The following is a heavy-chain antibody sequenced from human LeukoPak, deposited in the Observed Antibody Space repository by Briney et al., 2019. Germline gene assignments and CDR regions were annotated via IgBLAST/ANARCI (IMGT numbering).Heavy chain of an antibody. V-gene: IGHV3-11*04. CDR1: GFSFSDYF. CDR3: ARSRVFDY. J-gene: IGHJ4*01. CDR2: INPDGDNI. Sequence: PGGSLRLSCQASGFSFSDYFMNWIRQAPGKGLEWLSFINPDGDNIYYADSVKGRFTISRDNAKNILYLEMTSLRMEDAGLYYCARSRVFDYWGHGTLVSVSA.